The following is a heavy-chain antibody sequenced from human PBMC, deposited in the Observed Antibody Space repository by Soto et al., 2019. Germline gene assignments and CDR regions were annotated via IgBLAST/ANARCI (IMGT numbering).Heavy chain of an antibody. V-gene: IGHV4-4*02. D-gene: IGHD2-2*01. CDR1: SGSISSSNW. Sequence: PSETLSLTCAVSSGSISSSNWWSWVRQPPGKGLEWIGEIYHSGSTNYNPSLKSRVTISVDKSKNQFSLKLSSVTAAVTAVYYCARARYCSSTSCYGAFDIWGQGTMVTVSS. CDR3: ARARYCSSTSCYGAFDI. CDR2: IYHSGST. J-gene: IGHJ3*02.